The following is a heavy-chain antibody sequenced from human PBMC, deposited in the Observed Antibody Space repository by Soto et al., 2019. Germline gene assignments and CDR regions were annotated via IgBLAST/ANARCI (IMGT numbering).Heavy chain of an antibody. CDR3: AIGKRGYTYGYFDF. CDR1: GVTFSNYA. J-gene: IGHJ4*02. CDR2: ITGSGDGT. D-gene: IGHD5-18*01. Sequence: EVQLLESGGGLVQPGGSLRLSCAASGVTFSNYAMSWVRQAPGRRLEWVSAITGSGDGTYYADSVKGRFTISRDNFYSTLYLHMTSLRAEDTAQYYCAIGKRGYTYGYFDFWGQGTLVSVSS. V-gene: IGHV3-23*01.